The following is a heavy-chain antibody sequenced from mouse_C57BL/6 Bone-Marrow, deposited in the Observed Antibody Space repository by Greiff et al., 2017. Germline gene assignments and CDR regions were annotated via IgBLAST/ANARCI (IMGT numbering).Heavy chain of an antibody. CDR2: IYPGDGDT. CDR3: ARQGNGYPYYFDY. D-gene: IGHD2-14*01. CDR1: GYAFSSYW. V-gene: IGHV1-80*01. J-gene: IGHJ2*01. Sequence: VQLQESGAELVKPGASVKISCKASGYAFSSYWMNWVKQRPGKGLEWIGQIYPGDGDTNYNGKFKGKATLTADKSASTAYMQLSSLTSEDSAVXFCARQGNGYPYYFDYWGQGTTLTVSS.